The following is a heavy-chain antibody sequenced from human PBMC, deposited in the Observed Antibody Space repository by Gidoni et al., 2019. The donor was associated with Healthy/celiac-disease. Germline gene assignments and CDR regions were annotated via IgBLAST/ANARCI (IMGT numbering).Heavy chain of an antibody. V-gene: IGHV4-59*01. D-gene: IGHD6-19*01. Sequence: QVQLQESGPGLVKPSATLSLTCTVSGGSISSYYWSWIRQPPGKGLEWIGYIYYSGSTNYNPSLKSRVTISVDTSKNQFSLKLSSVTAADTAVYYCARDFPGYSSGWFTKNAFDIWGQGTMVTVSS. CDR1: GGSISSYY. CDR2: IYYSGST. J-gene: IGHJ3*02. CDR3: ARDFPGYSSGWFTKNAFDI.